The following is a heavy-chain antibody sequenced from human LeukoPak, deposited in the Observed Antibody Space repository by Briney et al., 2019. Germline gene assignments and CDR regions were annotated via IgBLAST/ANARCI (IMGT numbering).Heavy chain of an antibody. J-gene: IGHJ5*02. V-gene: IGHV3-48*04. CDR1: GFTFSSYT. Sequence: GGSLRLSCAASGFTFSSYTINWVRQAPGKGLEWVSLISTSGTTHYTDSVKGRFTISRDNAKNTLYLQMNSLRAEDTAVYYCARGADTGYSSDSWGQGTLVTVSS. CDR2: ISTSGTT. D-gene: IGHD6-19*01. CDR3: ARGADTGYSSDS.